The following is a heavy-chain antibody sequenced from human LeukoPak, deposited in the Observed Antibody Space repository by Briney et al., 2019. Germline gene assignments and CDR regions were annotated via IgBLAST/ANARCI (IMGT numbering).Heavy chain of an antibody. J-gene: IGHJ4*02. CDR3: ARLSSGSHPNFDY. Sequence: SETLSLTCTVSGVSISSSSYYWGWIRQPPGKGLEWIGSIYYSGSTYYNPSLKSRVTISVDTSKNQFSLKLRSVTAADTAVYYCARLSSGSHPNFDYWGQGTLVTVSS. CDR1: GVSISSSSYY. D-gene: IGHD3-22*01. V-gene: IGHV4-39*01. CDR2: IYYSGST.